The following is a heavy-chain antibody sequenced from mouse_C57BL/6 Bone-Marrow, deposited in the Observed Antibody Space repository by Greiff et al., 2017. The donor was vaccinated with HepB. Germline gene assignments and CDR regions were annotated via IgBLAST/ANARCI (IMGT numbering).Heavy chain of an antibody. CDR1: GFTFSSYA. CDR3: ARAQLGRYWYFDV. V-gene: IGHV5-4*03. CDR2: ISDGGSYT. Sequence: EVKLVESGGGLVKPGGSLKLSCAASGFTFSSYAMSWVRQTPEKRLEWVATISDGGSYTYYPDNVKGRFTISRDNAKNNLYLQMSHLKSEDTAMYYCARAQLGRYWYFDVWGTGTTVTVSS. J-gene: IGHJ1*03. D-gene: IGHD4-1*02.